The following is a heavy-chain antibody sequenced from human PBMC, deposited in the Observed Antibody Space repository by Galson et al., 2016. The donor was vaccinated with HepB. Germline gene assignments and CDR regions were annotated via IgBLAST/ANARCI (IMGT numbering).Heavy chain of an antibody. V-gene: IGHV4-39*01. J-gene: IGHJ4*02. CDR2: IYFSGST. CDR1: GGSIGSTSYY. D-gene: IGHD3-16*01. CDR3: ARQGDGGGGGLDY. Sequence: ETLSLTCTVSGGSIGSTSYYWGWIRQPPGEGLEWIGSIYFSGSTYFNPSLKSRVTISVDPSKTQFSLMLSPVTATDTAEYDGARQGDGGGGGLDYWGQGTLVTVSA.